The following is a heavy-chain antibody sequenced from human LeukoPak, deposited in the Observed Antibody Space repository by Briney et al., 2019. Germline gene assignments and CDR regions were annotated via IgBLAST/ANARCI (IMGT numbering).Heavy chain of an antibody. CDR3: ARASYSGYPPYYYGLDV. D-gene: IGHD5-12*01. CDR2: IYHNGTT. Sequence: SQTLSLTCAVSSGSISCGACSWSWIRQPPGKGXXXIGYIYHNGTTYYNPSFKSRVTISVDRSKNQFSLWLKSVTAADTAVYYCARASYSGYPPYYYGLDVWGKGTTVTVSS. CDR1: SGSISCGACS. V-gene: IGHV4-30-2*01. J-gene: IGHJ6*04.